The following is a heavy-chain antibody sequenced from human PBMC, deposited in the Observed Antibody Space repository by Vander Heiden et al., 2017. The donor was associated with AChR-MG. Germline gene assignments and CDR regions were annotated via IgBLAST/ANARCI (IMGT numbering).Heavy chain of an antibody. Sequence: EVQLVESGGGLVQPGRSLRLSCAASGFTFDDYAMHWVRQAPGKGLEWVSGISWNSGSIGYADSVKGRFTISRDNAKNSLYLQMNSLRAEDTALYYCAKDILGVRYAFDIWGQGTMVTVSS. CDR1: GFTFDDYA. CDR2: ISWNSGSI. D-gene: IGHD4-17*01. J-gene: IGHJ3*02. CDR3: AKDILGVRYAFDI. V-gene: IGHV3-9*01.